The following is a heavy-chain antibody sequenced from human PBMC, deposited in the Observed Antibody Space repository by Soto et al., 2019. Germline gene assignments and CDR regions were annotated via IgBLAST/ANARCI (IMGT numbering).Heavy chain of an antibody. V-gene: IGHV4-59*13. Sequence: QVQLQESGPGLVKASETLSLTCTVSGASISGSKYWAWIRRPPGKGPEWVGYVSDAGSTEYNPSLKVRVRFSVDTSRTQFFLRLTSVTAADAATYSCGYMFRGLVAPWGQGTVVSVSS. D-gene: IGHD3-10*01. CDR3: GYMFRGLVAP. CDR2: VSDAGST. J-gene: IGHJ5*02. CDR1: GASISGSKY.